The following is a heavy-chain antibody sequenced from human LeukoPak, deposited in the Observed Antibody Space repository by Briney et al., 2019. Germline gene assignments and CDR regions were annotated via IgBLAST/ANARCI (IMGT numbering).Heavy chain of an antibody. CDR2: SYYSGSN. V-gene: IGHV4-30-4*01. J-gene: IGHJ5*02. Sequence: PSETLFLTCTVSGGSISSDYYWSWIRQPPGKGLEWIGSSYYSGSNFYNPSLKSRITISLDTSQSQFSLKLTSVTAADTAMYYCARVKVSGYCRSGSCYIWFDPWGQGTLVTVSS. D-gene: IGHD2-15*01. CDR1: GGSISSDYY. CDR3: ARVKVSGYCRSGSCYIWFDP.